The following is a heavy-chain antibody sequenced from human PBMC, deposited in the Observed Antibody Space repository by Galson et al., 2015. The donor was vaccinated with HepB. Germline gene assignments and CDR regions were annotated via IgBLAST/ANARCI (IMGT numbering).Heavy chain of an antibody. CDR2: ISHSGRII. Sequence: SLRLSCAASGFTFSSYHMNWVRQAPGKGLEWISYISHSGRIIYYADSVKGRFTISKDNAKNSLFLQLNSLTVDDTAVYYCARTIWGPPQGGPGFDFWGQGTLVTVSS. J-gene: IGHJ4*02. V-gene: IGHV3-48*03. CDR3: ARTIWGPPQGGPGFDF. D-gene: IGHD3-16*01. CDR1: GFTFSSYH.